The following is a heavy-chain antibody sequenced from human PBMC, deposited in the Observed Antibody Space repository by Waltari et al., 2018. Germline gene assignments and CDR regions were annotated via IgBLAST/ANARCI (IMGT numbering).Heavy chain of an antibody. CDR2: IYHSGST. D-gene: IGHD6-6*01. V-gene: IGHV4-38-2*01. CDR1: GYSISSGYY. CDR3: ARLGDSSSLCYYYYGMDV. J-gene: IGHJ6*02. Sequence: QVQLQESGPGLVKPSETLSLTCAGSGYSISSGYYWGWIRQPPGKGLEWIGSIYHSGSTYYNPSLKSRVTISVDTSKNQFSLKLSSVTAADTAVYYCARLGDSSSLCYYYYGMDVWGQGTTVTVSS.